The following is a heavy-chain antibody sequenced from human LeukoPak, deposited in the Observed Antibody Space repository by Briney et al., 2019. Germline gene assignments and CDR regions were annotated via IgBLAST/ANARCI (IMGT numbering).Heavy chain of an antibody. CDR2: IYYSGST. CDR3: ARGGARGPTDY. Sequence: SETLSLTCTVSGGSISSYYWSWIRQPPGKGLEWIGYIYYSGSTNYNPSLKSRVTMSVDTSKNQFSLKLSSVTAADTAVYYCARGGARGPTDYWGQGTLVTVSS. J-gene: IGHJ4*02. V-gene: IGHV4-59*12. CDR1: GGSISSYY. D-gene: IGHD3-10*01.